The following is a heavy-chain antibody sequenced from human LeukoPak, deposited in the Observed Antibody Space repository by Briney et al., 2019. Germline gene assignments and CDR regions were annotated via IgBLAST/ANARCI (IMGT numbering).Heavy chain of an antibody. CDR1: GGSISSSAYY. CDR2: IYYSGAT. J-gene: IGHJ4*02. V-gene: IGHV4-39*01. CDR3: ARHADY. Sequence: SETLSLTCTVSGGSISSSAYYWDWIRQPPGKGLEWIGTIYYSGATYYNPSLESRVTISVDTSKNQFSLKLSSVTAADTAVYYRARHADYWGQGTLVTVSS.